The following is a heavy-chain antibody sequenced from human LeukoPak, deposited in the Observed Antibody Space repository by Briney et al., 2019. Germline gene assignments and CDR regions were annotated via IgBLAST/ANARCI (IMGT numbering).Heavy chain of an antibody. CDR2: IKSKTAGGTT. Sequence: GGSLRLSCTASGFTFSNAWMSWVRQAPGKGLEWVGRIKSKTAGGTTDYAAPVKDRFTITRDDSQNTLYLQMNSLKTEDTAVYYCTTVVIIATDGFDIWGQGTRVTVSS. J-gene: IGHJ3*02. V-gene: IGHV3-15*01. D-gene: IGHD2-21*01. CDR1: GFTFSNAW. CDR3: TTVVIIATDGFDI.